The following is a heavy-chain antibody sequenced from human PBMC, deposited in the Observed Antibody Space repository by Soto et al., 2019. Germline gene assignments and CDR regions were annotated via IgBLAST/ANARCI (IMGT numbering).Heavy chain of an antibody. J-gene: IGHJ3*02. CDR1: GFTFSSYE. V-gene: IGHV3-48*03. CDR3: ARDPDYYDSSGTDAFDI. D-gene: IGHD3-22*01. Sequence: PVGSLRLSCAASGFTFSSYEMNWVRQAPGKGLEWVSYISSSGSTIYYADSVKGRFTISRDNAKNSLYLQMNSLRAEDTAVYYCARDPDYYDSSGTDAFDIWGQGTMVTVSS. CDR2: ISSSGSTI.